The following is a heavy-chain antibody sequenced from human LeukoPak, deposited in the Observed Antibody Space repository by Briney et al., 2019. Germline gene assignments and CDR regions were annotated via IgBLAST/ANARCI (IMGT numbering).Heavy chain of an antibody. D-gene: IGHD6-13*01. CDR1: GFTFNTHS. CDR3: AKVEPPGSSSWYVXXXFDY. V-gene: IGHV3-48*01. Sequence: GGSLRLSCAASGFTFNTHSMNWVRQAPGKGLEWVPYISSSSSIYYADSVKGRFTISRDNAKNSLYLQMNSLRAEDTAVYYCAKVEPPGSSSWYVXXXFDYWGQGTLVTVSS. J-gene: IGHJ4*02. CDR2: ISSSSSI.